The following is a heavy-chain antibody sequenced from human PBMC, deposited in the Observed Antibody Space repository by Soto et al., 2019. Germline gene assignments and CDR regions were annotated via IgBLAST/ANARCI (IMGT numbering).Heavy chain of an antibody. D-gene: IGHD3-3*01. V-gene: IGHV1-3*01. CDR3: ASTSTTITIFGVVTPLDYYGMDV. J-gene: IGHJ6*02. CDR2: INAGNGNT. Sequence: ASVKVSCKASGYTFTSYAMHWLRQAPGQRLEWMGWINAGNGNTKYSQKFQGRVTITRDTSASTAYMELSSLRSEDTAVYYCASTSTTITIFGVVTPLDYYGMDVWGQGTTVTVSS. CDR1: GYTFTSYA.